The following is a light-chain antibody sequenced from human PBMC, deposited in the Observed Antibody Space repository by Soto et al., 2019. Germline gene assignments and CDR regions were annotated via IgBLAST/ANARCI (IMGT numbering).Light chain of an antibody. V-gene: IGKV3-15*01. CDR1: QSVGSN. J-gene: IGKJ4*01. CDR3: QQYNNWPPPLT. Sequence: EIVMTQSPATLSVSPGERATLSCRASQSVGSNLAWYQQKPGQAPRLLIYGASTRATGIPARFSGSGSGTEVTLTISSLQSEDFAVYYCQQYNNWPPPLTFGGGTKVEIK. CDR2: GAS.